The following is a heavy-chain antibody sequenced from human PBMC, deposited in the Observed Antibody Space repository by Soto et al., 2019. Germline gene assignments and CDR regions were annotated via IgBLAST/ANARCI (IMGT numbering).Heavy chain of an antibody. CDR3: ARESHDILTGPPWVWYFDL. D-gene: IGHD3-9*01. V-gene: IGHV4-34*01. J-gene: IGHJ2*01. Sequence: QVQLQQWGAGPLRPLETLSLTCGVSGGSFSGYYWAWIRQSPGKGLEWIGEINDRGSINYNPSLKSRVSISVDTSKSHYSVDLGSVTAADTAVYYCARESHDILTGPPWVWYFDLWGRGTLVTVSS. CDR2: INDRGSI. CDR1: GGSFSGYY.